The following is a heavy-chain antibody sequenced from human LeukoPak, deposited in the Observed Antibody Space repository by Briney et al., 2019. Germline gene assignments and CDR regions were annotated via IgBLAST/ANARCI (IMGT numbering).Heavy chain of an antibody. V-gene: IGHV4-59*01. Sequence: SETLSLTCTVSGGSISSYYWSWIRQPPGKGLEWIGYIYYSGSTNYNPSLKSRVTISVDTSKNQFSLKLYSVTAADTAVYYCARVPSITMIVVVPNNWFDPWGQGTLVTVSS. CDR2: IYYSGST. CDR1: GGSISSYY. D-gene: IGHD3-22*01. CDR3: ARVPSITMIVVVPNNWFDP. J-gene: IGHJ5*02.